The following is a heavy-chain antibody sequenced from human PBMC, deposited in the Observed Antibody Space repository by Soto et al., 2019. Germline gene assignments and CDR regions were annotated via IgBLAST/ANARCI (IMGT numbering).Heavy chain of an antibody. D-gene: IGHD3-3*01. Sequence: ASVKVSCKASGYTFTSYGISWVRQAPGQGLEWMGWISAYNGNTNYAQKLQGRVTMTTDTSTSTAYMELRSLRSDDTAVYYCARDADGGFLEWLLPSDYWGQGTLVTVSS. CDR1: GYTFTSYG. J-gene: IGHJ4*02. CDR3: ARDADGGFLEWLLPSDY. V-gene: IGHV1-18*01. CDR2: ISAYNGNT.